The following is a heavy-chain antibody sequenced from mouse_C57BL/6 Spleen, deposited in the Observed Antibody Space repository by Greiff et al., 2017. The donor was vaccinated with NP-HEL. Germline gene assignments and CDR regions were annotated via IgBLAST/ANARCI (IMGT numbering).Heavy chain of an antibody. CDR3: ARRGGTHFDY. J-gene: IGHJ2*01. Sequence: QVQLKQPGAELVKPGASVKLSCKASGYTFTSYWMHWVKQRPGQGLEWIGMIHPNSGSTNYNEKFKSKATLTVDKSSSTAYMQLSSPTSEDSAVYYCARRGGTHFDYWGQGTTLTVSS. D-gene: IGHD3-3*01. CDR1: GYTFTSYW. V-gene: IGHV1-64*01. CDR2: IHPNSGST.